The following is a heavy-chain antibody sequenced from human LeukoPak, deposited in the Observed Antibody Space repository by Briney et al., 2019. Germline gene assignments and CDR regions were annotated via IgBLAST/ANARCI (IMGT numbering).Heavy chain of an antibody. Sequence: GGSLRLSCAASGFTFSNYPMNWVRQAPGKGLAWVSTSGSGGNTYFADSVKGCFTISRGNSRNTLYLQMNSLRAEDTAVYYCASRDPCSGGSCYGLGYWGQGTLVTVSS. CDR2: SGSGGNT. V-gene: IGHV3-23*01. CDR1: GFTFSNYP. J-gene: IGHJ4*02. CDR3: ASRDPCSGGSCYGLGY. D-gene: IGHD2-15*01.